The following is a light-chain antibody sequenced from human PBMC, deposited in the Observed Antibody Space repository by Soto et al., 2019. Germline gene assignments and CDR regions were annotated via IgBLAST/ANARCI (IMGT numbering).Light chain of an antibody. Sequence: EIILTQSPGTLALSPGDGATLSCRASQTVNRNYLAWYHQRPGQPPSLLIYGVSNRASGVPYRFSGDGSGTEFTLTIGRLDPDDFGVYYCQQYIDSPRTFGQGTRVEVK. CDR1: QTVNRNY. CDR3: QQYIDSPRT. CDR2: GVS. V-gene: IGKV3-20*01. J-gene: IGKJ1*01.